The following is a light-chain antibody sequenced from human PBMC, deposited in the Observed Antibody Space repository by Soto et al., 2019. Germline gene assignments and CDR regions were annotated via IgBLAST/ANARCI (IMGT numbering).Light chain of an antibody. Sequence: DIVLTQSPATLSVSPGKRATLSCRASQSVGSNLAWYQQKPGQAPRLLIYGAFIRATGIPASFSGSGSGTEFTLTISSLQSEDLAVYYCQQYSHWPQTFGQGTKVEIK. CDR3: QQYSHWPQT. V-gene: IGKV3-15*01. J-gene: IGKJ1*01. CDR1: QSVGSN. CDR2: GAF.